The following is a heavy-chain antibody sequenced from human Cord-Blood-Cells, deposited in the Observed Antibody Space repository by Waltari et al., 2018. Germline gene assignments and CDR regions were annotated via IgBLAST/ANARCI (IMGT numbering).Heavy chain of an antibody. D-gene: IGHD2-8*02. V-gene: IGHV4-34*01. CDR1: GGSSSGYY. J-gene: IGHJ6*02. Sequence: QVQLQQWGAGLLKPSETLSLTCAVYGGSSSGYYWRWIRQPPGKGLEWIGEINHSGSTNYNPSLKGRVTISVDTSKNQFSLKLSSVTAADTAVYYCARATGGTFYYGMDVWGQGTTVTVSS. CDR2: INHSGST. CDR3: ARATGGTFYYGMDV.